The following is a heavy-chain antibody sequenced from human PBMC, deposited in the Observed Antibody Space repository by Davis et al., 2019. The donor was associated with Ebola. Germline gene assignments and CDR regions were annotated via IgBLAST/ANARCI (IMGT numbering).Heavy chain of an antibody. CDR1: GGSISSSSYY. D-gene: IGHD5-18*01. V-gene: IGHV4-39*01. J-gene: IGHJ6*02. Sequence: MPSETLSLTCTVSGGSISSSSYYWGWIRQPPGKGLEWIGSIYYSGSTYYNPSLKSRVTISVDTSKNQFSLKLSSVTAADTAVYYCARLDTAMVLYYYYGMDVWGQGTTVTVSS. CDR2: IYYSGST. CDR3: ARLDTAMVLYYYYGMDV.